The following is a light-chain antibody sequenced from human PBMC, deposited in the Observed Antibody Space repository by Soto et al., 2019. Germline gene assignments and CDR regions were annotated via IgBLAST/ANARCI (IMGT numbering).Light chain of an antibody. J-gene: IGLJ1*01. CDR3: AAWDDNLNGPL. V-gene: IGLV1-44*01. CDR1: ISNIGTNS. CDR2: ADS. Sequence: QSVLTQPPSASGTPGQRVTISCSGDISNIGTNSVHWYQHLPGTAPKLVIYADSQRPSGVPDRFSGSKSGTSASLAISGLQCEDDADYLCAAWDDNLNGPLFGTGTKVTVL.